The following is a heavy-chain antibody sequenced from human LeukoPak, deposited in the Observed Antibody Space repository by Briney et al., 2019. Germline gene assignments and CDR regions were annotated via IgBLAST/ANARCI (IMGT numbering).Heavy chain of an antibody. CDR2: ISRSSSYI. V-gene: IGHV3-21*01. D-gene: IGHD4-17*01. Sequence: PGGSLRLSCAASGFTFSTYSMNWVRQAPGKGLEWVSSISRSSSYIYYADSVKGRFTISRDNTKNSLYLQINSLRAEDTAVYYCAREETPVTCFDYWGQGTLVTVSS. CDR3: AREETPVTCFDY. CDR1: GFTFSTYS. J-gene: IGHJ4*02.